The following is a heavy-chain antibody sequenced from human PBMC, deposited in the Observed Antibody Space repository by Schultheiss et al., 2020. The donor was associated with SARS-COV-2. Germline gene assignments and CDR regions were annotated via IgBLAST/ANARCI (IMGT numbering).Heavy chain of an antibody. J-gene: IGHJ4*02. D-gene: IGHD1-26*01. CDR2: TRNKANSYTT. V-gene: IGHV3-72*01. CDR3: AKDGGSYQFDY. CDR1: GFTFSDHY. Sequence: GGSLRLSCAASGFTFSDHYMDWVRQAPGKGLEWVGRTRNKANSYTTEYAASVKGRFTISRDHSKNSLYLQMNSLKTEDTAVYSCAKDGGSYQFDYWGQGTLVTVSS.